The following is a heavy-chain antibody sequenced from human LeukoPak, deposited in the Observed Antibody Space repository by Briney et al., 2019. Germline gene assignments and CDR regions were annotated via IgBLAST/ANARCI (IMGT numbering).Heavy chain of an antibody. Sequence: SETLSLTCTVSVGSINSYYWSWIRQPAGKGLEWIGRIYTSGSTNYNPSLKSRVTMSIDTSKNHFSLKLSSVTAADTAVYYCARDMSYAFFDYWGQGTLVTVSS. CDR1: VGSINSYY. V-gene: IGHV4-4*07. CDR2: IYTSGST. D-gene: IGHD1-26*01. J-gene: IGHJ4*02. CDR3: ARDMSYAFFDY.